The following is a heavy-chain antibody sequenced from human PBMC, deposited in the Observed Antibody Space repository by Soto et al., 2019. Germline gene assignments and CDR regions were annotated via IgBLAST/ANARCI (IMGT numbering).Heavy chain of an antibody. CDR3: ARRRALSNWDYGADAFDV. V-gene: IGHV4-31*03. CDR1: GDSISSGAYY. Sequence: QVQLQESGPGLVKPSQTLSLTCTVSGDSISSGAYYWSWIRQHPGKGLEWIGYMFYTGRTYYNPSLTSRVLISHDTSKNQFSLNMTSVSAADTAVYFCARRRALSNWDYGADAFDVWGQGTMVTVSS. D-gene: IGHD1-7*01. J-gene: IGHJ3*01. CDR2: MFYTGRT.